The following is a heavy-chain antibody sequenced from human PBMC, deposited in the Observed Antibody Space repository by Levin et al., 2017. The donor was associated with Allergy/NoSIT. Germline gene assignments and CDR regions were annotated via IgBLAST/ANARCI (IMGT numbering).Heavy chain of an antibody. V-gene: IGHV3-23*01. CDR3: AKLTGLAVAGTRGFDY. CDR2: ISGSGGST. CDR1: GFTFSSYA. J-gene: IGHJ4*02. D-gene: IGHD6-19*01. Sequence: GGSLRLSFAASGFTFSSYAMSWVRQAPGKGLEWVSAISGSGGSTFYADSVKGRFTISRDNSKNTLYLQMNSLRAEDTAVYYCAKLTGLAVAGTRGFDYWGQGTLVTVSS.